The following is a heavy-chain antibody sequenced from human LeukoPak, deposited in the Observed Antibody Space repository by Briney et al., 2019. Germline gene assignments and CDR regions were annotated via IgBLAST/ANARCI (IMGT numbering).Heavy chain of an antibody. J-gene: IGHJ5*02. CDR2: VNPTGTRT. Sequence: GASVKVSCKASGYTFINHWMHWVRQAPGQGLEWVGLVNPTGTRTLYAQKFQGRITLTRDMSATTDYMELSSLASEDTAVYYCARDNSVGDIAWWLDPWGQGTLVTVSS. D-gene: IGHD2-15*01. CDR1: GYTFINHW. CDR3: ARDNSVGDIAWWLDP. V-gene: IGHV1-46*01.